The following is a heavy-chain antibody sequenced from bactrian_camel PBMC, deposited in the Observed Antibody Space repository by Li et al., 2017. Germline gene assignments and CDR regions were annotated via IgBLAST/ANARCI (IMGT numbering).Heavy chain of an antibody. CDR2: IYTPGGIT. D-gene: IGHD6*01. V-gene: IGHV3-3*01. J-gene: IGHJ4*01. CDR3: AADFVPWYTSPIY. CDR1: RSTYSSGC. Sequence: HVQLVESGGGSVQAGGSLKLACTASRSTYSSGCLGWFRRAPGKEHEGVAAIYTPGGITYYADSVKGRFTISQDNAKNTVYLQMNSLKPEDTALYYCAADFVPWYTSPIYWGQGTQVTVS.